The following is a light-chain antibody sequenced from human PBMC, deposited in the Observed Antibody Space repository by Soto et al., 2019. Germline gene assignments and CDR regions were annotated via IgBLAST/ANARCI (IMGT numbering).Light chain of an antibody. CDR1: ETIFNY. V-gene: IGKV1-5*01. CDR2: AAS. Sequence: DIQMIQSPATLSASVGDRITITCRASETIFNYVAWYQQTSGSAPNLLIYAASDLESGVPSRFSGSGSGTEFSLTIDNLQPNDSATYYCQHYNTRSIAFGGGTMVDVK. CDR3: QHYNTRSIA. J-gene: IGKJ4*01.